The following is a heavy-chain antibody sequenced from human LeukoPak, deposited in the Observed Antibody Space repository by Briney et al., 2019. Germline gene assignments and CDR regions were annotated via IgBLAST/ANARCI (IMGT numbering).Heavy chain of an antibody. CDR2: IKSKTNGGTT. Sequence: GGTLRLSCAASGFTLSNAWMNWGRQAPGQGLGAVGRIKSKTNGGTTDYTAPGKGRFTISRDDSKNTLYLQMNSLKTADTAVYYCTTYITMVRGVIMTGDWFDPWGQGTLVTVSS. CDR3: TTYITMVRGVIMTGDWFDP. D-gene: IGHD3-10*01. V-gene: IGHV3-15*01. J-gene: IGHJ5*02. CDR1: GFTLSNAW.